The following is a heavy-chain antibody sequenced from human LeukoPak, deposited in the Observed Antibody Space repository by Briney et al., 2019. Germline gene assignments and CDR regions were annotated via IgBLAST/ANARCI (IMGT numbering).Heavy chain of an antibody. D-gene: IGHD3-3*01. CDR3: ARTMTYYDFWSGYQSCYFDY. CDR2: IYYSGST. Sequence: SSETLFLTCTVSGGSISSYYWSWIRQPPGKGLEWIGYIYYSGSTNYNPSLKSRVTISVDTSKNQFSLKLSSVTAADTAVYYCARTMTYYDFWSGYQSCYFDYWGQGTLVTVSS. J-gene: IGHJ4*02. CDR1: GGSISSYY. V-gene: IGHV4-59*12.